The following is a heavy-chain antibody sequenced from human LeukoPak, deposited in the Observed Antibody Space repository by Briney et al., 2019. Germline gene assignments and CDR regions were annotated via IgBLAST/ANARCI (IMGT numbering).Heavy chain of an antibody. D-gene: IGHD3-10*01. CDR2: IKSDGSST. CDR3: ARGGSPFY. V-gene: IGHV3-74*01. CDR1: GFNFSTSW. Sequence: GGSLRLSCAASGFNFSTSWMHWVRQAPGKGLVWVSRIKSDGSSTSYADFVKGRVTTSRDNAKNTLYLQMNGLRAEDTAVYYCARGGSPFYWGQGTLVTVSS. J-gene: IGHJ4*02.